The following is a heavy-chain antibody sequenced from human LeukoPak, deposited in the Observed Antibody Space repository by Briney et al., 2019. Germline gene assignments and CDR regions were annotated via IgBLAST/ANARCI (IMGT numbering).Heavy chain of an antibody. CDR2: IIPILGIA. Sequence: ASVKVSCKTSGYTFTGYYMHWVRQAPGQGLEWMGRIIPILGIANYAQKFQGRVTITADKSTSTAYMELSSLRSEDTAVYYCARGGGYYDSSGYSDYWGQGTLVTVSS. J-gene: IGHJ4*02. D-gene: IGHD3-22*01. V-gene: IGHV1-69*04. CDR1: GYTFTGYY. CDR3: ARGGGYYDSSGYSDY.